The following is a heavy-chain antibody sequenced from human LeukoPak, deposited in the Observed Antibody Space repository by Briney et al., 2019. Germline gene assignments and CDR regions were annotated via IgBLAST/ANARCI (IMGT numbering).Heavy chain of an antibody. Sequence: GGSLRLSCAASGFTFSSYGMSWVRQAPGKGLEWVSAISGSGGSTYYADSVKGRFTISRDNSKNTLYLQMNDLKIEDTALYYCSTRWGYWGQGTLVTVSS. V-gene: IGHV3-23*01. CDR3: STRWGY. J-gene: IGHJ4*02. CDR1: GFTFSSYG. D-gene: IGHD3-16*01. CDR2: ISGSGGST.